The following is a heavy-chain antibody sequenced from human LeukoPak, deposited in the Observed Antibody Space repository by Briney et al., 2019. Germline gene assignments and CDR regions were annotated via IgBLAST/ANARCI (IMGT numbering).Heavy chain of an antibody. Sequence: GGSLRLSCAASGFTFSSYAMSWVRQAPGKGLEWVSGISGSGGTTYYADSVKGWFTISRDNSKNTLYVQMNSLRAEDTAVYYCAKADYDRSGYSGARIFLNWGQGTLVTVSS. CDR3: AKADYDRSGYSGARIFLN. D-gene: IGHD3-22*01. CDR1: GFTFSSYA. J-gene: IGHJ1*01. V-gene: IGHV3-23*01. CDR2: ISGSGGTT.